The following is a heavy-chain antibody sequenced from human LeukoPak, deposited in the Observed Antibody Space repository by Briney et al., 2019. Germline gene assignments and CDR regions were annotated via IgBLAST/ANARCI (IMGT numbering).Heavy chain of an antibody. CDR1: GLTIGSRY. V-gene: IGHV3-30*18. J-gene: IGHJ4*02. D-gene: IGHD3-16*01. CDR3: AKVGGSPHDY. Sequence: GGSLRLSCVASGLTIGSRYMNWVRQAPGKGLEWVAVISYDGSNKYYADSVKGRFTISRDNSKNTLYLQMNSLRAEDTAVYYCAKVGGSPHDYWGQGTLVTVSS. CDR2: ISYDGSNK.